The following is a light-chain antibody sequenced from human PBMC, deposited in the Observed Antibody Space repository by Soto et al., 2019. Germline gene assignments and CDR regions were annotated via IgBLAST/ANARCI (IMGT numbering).Light chain of an antibody. CDR1: QSIRSN. J-gene: IGKJ2*01. Sequence: EIVMTQSPATLSVSPGERATLSCRASQSIRSNLAWYQQRPGQAPRLLIYGASTRATGIPARFSGSGSGTEFTLTISSLQSEDFAVYYCQHYNNWPPYTFGQGTKLDIK. CDR2: GAS. V-gene: IGKV3-15*01. CDR3: QHYNNWPPYT.